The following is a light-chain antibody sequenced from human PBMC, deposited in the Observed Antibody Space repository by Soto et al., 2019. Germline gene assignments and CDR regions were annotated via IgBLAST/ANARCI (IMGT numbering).Light chain of an antibody. CDR3: QEYKSYSGIT. V-gene: IGKV1-5*01. J-gene: IGKJ5*01. CDR2: DAS. CDR1: QSISSW. Sequence: DIQMTQSPSTLSASVGDRVTITCRASQSISSWLAWYQQKPGKAPNLLIYDASTLESGVPSRFSGSGSGTEFTLTISSLQPDDFATYYCQEYKSYSGITFGQGTRLEIK.